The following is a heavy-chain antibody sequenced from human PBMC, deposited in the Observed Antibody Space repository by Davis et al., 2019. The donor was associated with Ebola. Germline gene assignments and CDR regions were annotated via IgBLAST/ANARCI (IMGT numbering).Heavy chain of an antibody. J-gene: IGHJ3*02. CDR3: ARGDDYGGTEGAFDI. V-gene: IGHV1-3*01. CDR2: INAGNGNT. Sequence: ASVKVSCKASGYTFTGYDMHWVRQAPGQGLEWMGWINAGNGNTKYSQKFQGRVTITRDTSASTAYMELSSLRSEDTAVYYCARGDDYGGTEGAFDIWGQGTMVTVSS. D-gene: IGHD4-23*01. CDR1: GYTFTGYD.